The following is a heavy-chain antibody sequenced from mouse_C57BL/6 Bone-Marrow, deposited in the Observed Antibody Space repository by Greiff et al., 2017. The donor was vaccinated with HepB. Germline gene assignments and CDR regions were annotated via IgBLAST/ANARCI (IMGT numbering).Heavy chain of an antibody. D-gene: IGHD2-3*01. Sequence: QVQLQQSGAELLKPGASVKLSCKATGYTFTGYWIEWVKQRPGHGLEWIGEILPGSGSTNYNEKFKGKATFTADTSSNTAYMQLSSLTTEDSAIYYCASSIPYYAIDYWGQGTSVTVSS. J-gene: IGHJ4*01. CDR3: ASSIPYYAIDY. CDR1: GYTFTGYW. CDR2: ILPGSGST. V-gene: IGHV1-9*01.